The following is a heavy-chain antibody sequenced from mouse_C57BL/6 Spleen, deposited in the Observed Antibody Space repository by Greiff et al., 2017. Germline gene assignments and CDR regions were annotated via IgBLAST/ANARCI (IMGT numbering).Heavy chain of an antibody. Sequence: QVQLKESGAELARPGASVKLSCTASGYTFTSYGISWVKQRTGQGLEWIGEIYPRSGNTYYNEKFKGKATLTADKSSSTAYMELRSLTSEDSAVYFCASPVDSSGYEGFAYWGQGTLVTVSA. CDR1: GYTFTSYG. V-gene: IGHV1-81*01. CDR3: ASPVDSSGYEGFAY. CDR2: IYPRSGNT. J-gene: IGHJ3*01. D-gene: IGHD3-2*02.